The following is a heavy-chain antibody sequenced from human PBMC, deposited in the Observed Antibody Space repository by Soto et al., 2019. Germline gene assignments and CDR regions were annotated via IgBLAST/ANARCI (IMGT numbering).Heavy chain of an antibody. CDR3: ARDTIAVAGRGIFDY. D-gene: IGHD6-19*01. V-gene: IGHV6-1*01. CDR2: THYRSKWYN. Sequence: SQTLSLTCAISGDSVSSNSAAWNWIRQSPSRGLEWLGRTHYRSKWYNDYAVSVKSRITINPDTSKNQFSLQPNPVTPEDTAVYYCARDTIAVAGRGIFDYWGQGTLVTVSS. CDR1: GDSVSSNSAA. J-gene: IGHJ4*02.